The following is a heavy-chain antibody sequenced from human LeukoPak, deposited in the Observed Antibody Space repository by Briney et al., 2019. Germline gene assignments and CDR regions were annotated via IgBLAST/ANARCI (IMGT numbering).Heavy chain of an antibody. D-gene: IGHD2-15*01. CDR1: GFSLTTSGVG. J-gene: IGHJ4*02. V-gene: IGHV2-5*02. Sequence: ESGPTLVNPTQTLTLTCTFSGFSLTTSGVGVGWIRQPPGKAPEWLALIYWDDDKRYNPSLKSRLTITKDTSKNQVVLTMTNMDPVDTGTYYCVHRPRYCNEVNCYGAFDYWGQGTLVTVSS. CDR3: VHRPRYCNEVNCYGAFDY. CDR2: IYWDDDK.